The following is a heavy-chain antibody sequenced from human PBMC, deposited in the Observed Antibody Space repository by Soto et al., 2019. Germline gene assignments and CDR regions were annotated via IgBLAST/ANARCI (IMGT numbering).Heavy chain of an antibody. J-gene: IGHJ5*02. Sequence: PGGSLRLSCAASGFTFSIYSMNWVRQAPGKGLEWVSSISSSSSYIYYADSVKGRFTISRDNAKNSLYLQMNSLRAEDTAVYYCVRPAGIAAAREWVGWFDPWGQGTLVTVSS. CDR2: ISSSSSYI. D-gene: IGHD6-13*01. CDR1: GFTFSIYS. V-gene: IGHV3-21*01. CDR3: VRPAGIAAAREWVGWFDP.